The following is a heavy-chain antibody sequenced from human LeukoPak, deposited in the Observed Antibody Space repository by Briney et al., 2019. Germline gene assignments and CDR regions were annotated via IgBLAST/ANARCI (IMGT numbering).Heavy chain of an antibody. CDR1: GGSFSGYY. J-gene: IGHJ4*02. V-gene: IGHV4-31*11. D-gene: IGHD3-22*01. Sequence: PSETLSLTCAVYGGSFSGYYWSWIRQHPGKGLEWIGYIYYSGSTYYNPSLKSRVTISVDTSKNQFSLKLSSVTAADTAVYYCARDTYYYDSSGYKNRNYFDYWGQGTLVTVSS. CDR2: IYYSGST. CDR3: ARDTYYYDSSGYKNRNYFDY.